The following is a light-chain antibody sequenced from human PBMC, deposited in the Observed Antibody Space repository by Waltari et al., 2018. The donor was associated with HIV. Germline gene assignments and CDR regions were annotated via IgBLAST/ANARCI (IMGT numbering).Light chain of an antibody. CDR3: GSYAGSNTLE. CDR1: NGDVGGYNY. J-gene: IGLJ2*01. CDR2: EVT. Sequence: QSALTQPASVSGSPGQSITISCTGSNGDVGGYNYVSWYQRHPGKAPKLIIYEVTNRPSWVSTRFSGSKSGNTASLTISGLQAEDEADYFCGSYAGSNTLEFGGGTKLTVL. V-gene: IGLV2-14*01.